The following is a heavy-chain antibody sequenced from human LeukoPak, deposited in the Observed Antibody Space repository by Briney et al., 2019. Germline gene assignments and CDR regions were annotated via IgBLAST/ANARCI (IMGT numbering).Heavy chain of an antibody. CDR1: GFSLSTYGVG. D-gene: IGHD3-10*01. J-gene: IGHJ4*02. V-gene: IGHV2-5*02. CDR3: AHATLAGSSDY. Sequence: SGPTLVNPTQTLTLTCTFSGFSLSTYGVGVGWIRQPPGKALEWLALIYWDDDERYSPSLKSRLTITQDTSKNQVVLTMTNMDPVDTATYYCAHATLAGSSDYWGQGTLVTVSS. CDR2: IYWDDDE.